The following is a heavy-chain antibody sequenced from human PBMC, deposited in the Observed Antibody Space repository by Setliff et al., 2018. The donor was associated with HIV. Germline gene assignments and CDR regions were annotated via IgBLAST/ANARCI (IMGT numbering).Heavy chain of an antibody. Sequence: PSETLSLTCAVYGGSFSDYYWSWIRQPPGKGLEWIGKINHSGGTNYNPSLKSRVPISVDTSQNQFSLKLSSVTAADTAVYYCARTGSGSYDYWGQGTLVTVSS. CDR2: INHSGGT. J-gene: IGHJ4*02. D-gene: IGHD1-26*01. CDR1: GGSFSDYY. CDR3: ARTGSGSYDY. V-gene: IGHV4-34*01.